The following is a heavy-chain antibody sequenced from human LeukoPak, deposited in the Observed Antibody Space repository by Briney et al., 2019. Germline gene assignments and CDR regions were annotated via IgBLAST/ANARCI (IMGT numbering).Heavy chain of an antibody. Sequence: SETLSLTCAVHGGSFSGYYWSWIRQPPGKGLGWSGEIKHIRSTNYNPSRKIRVTISVDTSKNQFSLKLSSVTAADTAVYYCTKVLTTVSLFDYLGQGTLVTDSP. CDR1: GGSFSGYY. CDR2: IKHIRST. D-gene: IGHD4-17*01. V-gene: IGHV4-34*01. CDR3: TKVLTTVSLFDY. J-gene: IGHJ4*02.